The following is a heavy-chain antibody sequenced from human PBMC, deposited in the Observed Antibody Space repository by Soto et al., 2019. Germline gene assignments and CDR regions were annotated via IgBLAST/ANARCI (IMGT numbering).Heavy chain of an antibody. CDR1: GFALNTRGVG. Sequence: QITLKESGPTLVKPTQTLTLTCTFSGFALNTRGVGVGWIRQPPGKALEWLALISWDGETRYRPSLKTRLTVTKDTAENQVVLTMTNMDPLDTATYYSAQRRGDLLTCHYYFDFWGQATLVTVSS. D-gene: IGHD3-9*01. V-gene: IGHV2-5*02. CDR3: AQRRGDLLTCHYYFDF. CDR2: ISWDGET. J-gene: IGHJ4*02.